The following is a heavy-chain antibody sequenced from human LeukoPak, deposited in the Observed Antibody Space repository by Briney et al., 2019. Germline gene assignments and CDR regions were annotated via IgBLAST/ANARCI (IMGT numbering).Heavy chain of an antibody. V-gene: IGHV4-39*01. D-gene: IGHD6-19*01. CDR1: GGSISSSSYY. J-gene: IGHJ4*02. Sequence: WETLSLTCTVSGGSISSSSYYWGWIRQPPGKGLVWIGSIYYSGSTYYNPSLKSRVTISVDTSKNQYYLKLSSVTAADTAVYYCARLINGRGWYTKYYFDYWGQGTLVTVSS. CDR3: ARLINGRGWYTKYYFDY. CDR2: IYYSGST.